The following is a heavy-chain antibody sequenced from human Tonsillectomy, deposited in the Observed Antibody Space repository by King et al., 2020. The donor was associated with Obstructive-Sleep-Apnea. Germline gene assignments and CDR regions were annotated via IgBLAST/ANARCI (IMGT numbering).Heavy chain of an antibody. J-gene: IGHJ4*02. Sequence: VQLQQWGAGLLKPSETLSLTCAVYGGPFSGYYWSWIRQTPGKGLEWIGEINQSGSTNYNPSLKSRVTMSVDTSKNHFSLKLSSVTAADTAVYYCARGSGYVDYWGQGTLVTVSS. CDR3: ARGSGYVDY. CDR2: INQSGST. CDR1: GGPFSGYY. D-gene: IGHD1-26*01. V-gene: IGHV4-34*01.